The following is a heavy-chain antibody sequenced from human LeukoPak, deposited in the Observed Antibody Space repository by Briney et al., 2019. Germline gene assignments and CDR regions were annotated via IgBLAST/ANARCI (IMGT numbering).Heavy chain of an antibody. V-gene: IGHV3-23*01. J-gene: IGHJ4*02. CDR1: GFTFSSYA. CDR3: AKRLGYCTNGVCQEFDY. D-gene: IGHD2-8*01. CDR2: ISGSGGST. Sequence: GGSLRLSCAASGFTFSSYAMSWVRQAPGKGLEWVSAISGSGGSTYYADSVKGRFTISRDNSKNKLYLQMNSLRAEDTAVYYCAKRLGYCTNGVCQEFDYWGQGTLVTVSS.